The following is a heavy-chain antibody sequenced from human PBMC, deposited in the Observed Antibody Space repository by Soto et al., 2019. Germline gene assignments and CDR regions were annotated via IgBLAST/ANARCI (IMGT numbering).Heavy chain of an antibody. CDR1: GYTFTSYY. Sequence: ASVKVSCKASGYTFTSYYMHWVRQAPGQGLEWMGIINPSGGSTRYAQKFQGRVTMTRDTSTSTVYMELSSLRSDDTAVYYCARDSYDFWSGPNWFDPWGQGTLVTVSS. D-gene: IGHD3-3*01. V-gene: IGHV1-46*01. CDR3: ARDSYDFWSGPNWFDP. J-gene: IGHJ5*02. CDR2: INPSGGST.